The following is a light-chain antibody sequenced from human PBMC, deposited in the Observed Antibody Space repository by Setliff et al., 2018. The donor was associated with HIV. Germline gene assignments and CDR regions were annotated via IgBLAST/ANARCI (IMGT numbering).Light chain of an antibody. V-gene: IGLV2-14*03. CDR2: DVS. J-gene: IGLJ1*01. CDR1: SSDVGGYNY. Sequence: QSALTQPASVSGSPGQSITISCTGTSSDVGGYNYVSWYKQYPGKAPKLMVYDVSNRPSGVSNRFSGSKSGNTASLTISGLQAEDEAGYYCQSFDNSLDGYVFGAGTKVTVL. CDR3: QSFDNSLDGYV.